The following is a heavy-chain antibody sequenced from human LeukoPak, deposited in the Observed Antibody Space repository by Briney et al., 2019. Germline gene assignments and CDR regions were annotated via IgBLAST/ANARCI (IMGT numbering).Heavy chain of an antibody. Sequence: PSETLSLTCAVSGGSISSSSYYWGWIRQPPGKGLEWIGSIYYSGSTYYNPSLKSRVTISVDTSKNQFSLKLSSVTAADTAVYYCARAGSQYNWNYVLGNYYYYMDVWGKGTTVTVSS. J-gene: IGHJ6*03. CDR1: GGSISSSSYY. V-gene: IGHV4-39*07. D-gene: IGHD1-7*01. CDR2: IYYSGST. CDR3: ARAGSQYNWNYVLGNYYYYMDV.